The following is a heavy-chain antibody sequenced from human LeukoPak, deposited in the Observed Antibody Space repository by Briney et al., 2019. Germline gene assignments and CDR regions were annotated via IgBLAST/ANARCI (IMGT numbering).Heavy chain of an antibody. Sequence: SETLSLTCTASGGSISSYYWSWIRQPPGKGLEWIGYIYYSGSTNYNPSLKSRVTISVDTSKNQFSLKLSSVTAADTAVYYCARTLGDFDYWGQGTLVTVSS. CDR2: IYYSGST. V-gene: IGHV4-59*08. D-gene: IGHD3-16*01. J-gene: IGHJ4*02. CDR3: ARTLGDFDY. CDR1: GGSISSYY.